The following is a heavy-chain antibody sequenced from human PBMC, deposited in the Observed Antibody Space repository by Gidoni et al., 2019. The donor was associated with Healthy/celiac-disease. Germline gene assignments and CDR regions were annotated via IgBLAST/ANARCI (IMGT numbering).Heavy chain of an antibody. CDR3: AKVLRRHGAELPRGYFDY. V-gene: IGHV3-23*04. CDR1: GFTFSSYA. Sequence: EVQLVESGGGLVQPGGSLRLSCAASGFTFSSYAMSWVRQAPGKGLEWVSAISGSGGSTYYADTVKGRFTISRDNSKNTLYLQMNSLGAEDTAVYYCAKVLRRHGAELPRGYFDYWGQGTLVTVSS. CDR2: ISGSGGST. J-gene: IGHJ4*02. D-gene: IGHD1-26*01.